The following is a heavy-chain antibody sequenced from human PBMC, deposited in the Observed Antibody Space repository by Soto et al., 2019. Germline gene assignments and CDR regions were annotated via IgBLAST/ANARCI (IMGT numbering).Heavy chain of an antibody. D-gene: IGHD4-17*01. CDR1: GGSFSGYY. Sequence: PSETLSLTCAVYGGSFSGYYWTWIRQPPGTGLEWIGEINHSGSTNYNPSLKSRVTISVDTSKNQFSLKLTSVTAEDTAVYYCAKFLRTTAYYFDYWGQGTLVTVSS. CDR3: AKFLRTTAYYFDY. CDR2: INHSGST. J-gene: IGHJ4*02. V-gene: IGHV4-34*01.